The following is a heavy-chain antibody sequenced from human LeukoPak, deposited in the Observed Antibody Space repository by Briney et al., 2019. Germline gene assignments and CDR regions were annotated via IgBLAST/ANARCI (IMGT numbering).Heavy chain of an antibody. D-gene: IGHD3-22*01. J-gene: IGHJ3*02. Sequence: GGSLRLSCAASGFTFSSYAMSWVRQAPGKGLEWVSGISWNSGSIGYADSVKGRFTISRDNAKNSLYLQMNSLRAEDTALYYCAKDETYYYDSSGPPGAFDIWGQGTMVTVSS. CDR1: GFTFSSYA. CDR3: AKDETYYYDSSGPPGAFDI. V-gene: IGHV3-9*01. CDR2: ISWNSGSI.